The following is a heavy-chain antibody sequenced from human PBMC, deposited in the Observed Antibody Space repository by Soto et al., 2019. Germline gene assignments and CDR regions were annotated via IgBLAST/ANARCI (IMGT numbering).Heavy chain of an antibody. D-gene: IGHD6-19*01. J-gene: IGHJ4*02. CDR2: MYNSGTS. CDR1: GASISSSYYH. V-gene: IGHV4-39*07. Sequence: PSETLSLTCTLSGASISSSYYHWGWIRQPPGKGLEWIGNMYNSGTSIYNPSLESRITISIDTSRNQFSLKLSSVTAADTAVYYCARVAVAGTRFDYWGQGTLVTVSS. CDR3: ARVAVAGTRFDY.